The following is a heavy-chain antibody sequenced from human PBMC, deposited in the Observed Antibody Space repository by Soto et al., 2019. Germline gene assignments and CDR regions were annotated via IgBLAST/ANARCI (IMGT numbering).Heavy chain of an antibody. J-gene: IGHJ6*02. CDR3: TSPLYCTTSVCLVLPPSYSNVMDV. CDR2: IKSKADGGTT. CDR1: GFTFSNAW. V-gene: IGHV3-15*07. D-gene: IGHD2-8*01. Sequence: GGSLRLSCAASGFTFSNAWMNWVRQAPGKGLEWVGRIKSKADGGTTDYAAPVKGRFTISRDDSKATLYLQMNSLKTEDTAVYYCTSPLYCTTSVCLVLPPSYSNVMDVSAQGPTVTV.